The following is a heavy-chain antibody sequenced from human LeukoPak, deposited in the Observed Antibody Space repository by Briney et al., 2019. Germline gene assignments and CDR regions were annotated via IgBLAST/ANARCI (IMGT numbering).Heavy chain of an antibody. Sequence: SETLSLTCTVSGGSIINYYWSWIRQPPGKGLEWIGYIYYTGSTNYNPSLKTRVTMSLDTSRNQFSLRLSSVTAADTAMYYCARVHYASGSLSSWFDPWGRGTLVTVSS. CDR1: GGSIINYY. V-gene: IGHV4-59*08. CDR3: ARVHYASGSLSSWFDP. D-gene: IGHD3-10*01. J-gene: IGHJ5*02. CDR2: IYYTGST.